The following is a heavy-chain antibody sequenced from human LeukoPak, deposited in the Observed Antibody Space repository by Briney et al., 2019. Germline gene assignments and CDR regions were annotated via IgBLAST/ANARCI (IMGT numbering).Heavy chain of an antibody. CDR1: GGSTSGYY. CDR2: IYYRGST. V-gene: IGHV4-59*01. D-gene: IGHD3-16*02. J-gene: IGHJ5*02. Sequence: SETLSLTCTVPGGSTSGYYWSWIRQPPGKGLEWIGDIYYRGSTNYNPSLKSRVTMSVDTSKNQFSLKLNSVTAADTAVYYCAGGRSSNWFDPWGQGTLVTVSS. CDR3: AGGRSSNWFDP.